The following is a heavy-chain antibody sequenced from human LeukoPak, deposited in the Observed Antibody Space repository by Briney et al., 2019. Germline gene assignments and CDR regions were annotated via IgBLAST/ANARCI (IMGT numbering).Heavy chain of an antibody. CDR3: AREGTYQFDY. V-gene: IGHV3-74*01. D-gene: IGHD2-2*01. J-gene: IGHJ4*02. CDR2: INSDGSSR. Sequence: GGSLRLSCAASGFTFSSYWMHWVRQAPGKGLVWVSRINSDGSSRTNADSVKGRFTISRDNAKNTLYLQMNSLRAEDTAVYYCAREGTYQFDYWGQGTLVTVSS. CDR1: GFTFSSYW.